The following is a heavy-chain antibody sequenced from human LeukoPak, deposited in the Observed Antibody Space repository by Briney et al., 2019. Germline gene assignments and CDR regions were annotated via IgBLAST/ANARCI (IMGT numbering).Heavy chain of an antibody. CDR1: GFTFSSYA. V-gene: IGHV3-23*01. J-gene: IGHJ4*02. CDR3: AKSYCGGDCYFLYDY. D-gene: IGHD2-21*02. CDR2: ISGSGGST. Sequence: GASLRLSCAASGFTFSSYAMNWVRQAPGKGLEWVSAISGSGGSTYYADSVKGRFTISRDNSKNTLYLQMNSLRAKDTAVYYCAKSYCGGDCYFLYDYWGQGTLVTVSS.